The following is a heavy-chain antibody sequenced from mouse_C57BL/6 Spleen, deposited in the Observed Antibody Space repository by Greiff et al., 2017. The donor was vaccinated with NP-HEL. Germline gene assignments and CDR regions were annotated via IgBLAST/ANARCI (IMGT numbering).Heavy chain of an antibody. V-gene: IGHV1-42*01. J-gene: IGHJ4*01. CDR1: GYSFTGYY. CDR2: INPSTGGT. CDR3: ARSYYSNQPRGAMDY. Sequence: EVQLQQSGPELVKPGASVKISCKASGYSFTGYYMNWVKQSPEKSLEWIGEINPSTGGTTYNQKFKAKATLTVDKSSSTAYMQLKSLTSEDSAVYYCARSYYSNQPRGAMDYWGQGTSVTVSS. D-gene: IGHD2-5*01.